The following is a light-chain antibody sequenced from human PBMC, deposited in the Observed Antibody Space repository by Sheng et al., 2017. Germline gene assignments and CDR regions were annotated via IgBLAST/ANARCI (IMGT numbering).Light chain of an antibody. CDR1: SSDVGGYNL. V-gene: IGLV2-8*01. CDR2: EVT. J-gene: IGLJ1*01. Sequence: QSALTQPPSASGSPGQSVTISCTGTSSDVGGYNLVSWYQQHPGKAPKLIIYEVTKRPSGVPDRFAGSKSANTASLTVSGLQAEDEADYFCGSYRSPNYFLFGSGTTVTVL. CDR3: GSYRSPNYFL.